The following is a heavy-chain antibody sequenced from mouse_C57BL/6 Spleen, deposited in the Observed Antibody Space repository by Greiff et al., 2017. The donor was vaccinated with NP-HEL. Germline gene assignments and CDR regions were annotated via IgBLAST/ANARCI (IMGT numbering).Heavy chain of an antibody. V-gene: IGHV1-80*01. CDR2: IYPGDGDT. CDR1: GYAFSSYW. J-gene: IGHJ1*03. Sequence: VQLQQSGAELVKPGASVKISCKASGYAFSSYWMNWVKQRPGKGLEWIGQIYPGDGDTNYNGKFKGKATLTADKSSSTAYMQLSSLTSEDSAVYIWARLAFCGSSHDWYFDVWGTGTTVTVSS. CDR3: ARLAFCGSSHDWYFDV. D-gene: IGHD1-1*01.